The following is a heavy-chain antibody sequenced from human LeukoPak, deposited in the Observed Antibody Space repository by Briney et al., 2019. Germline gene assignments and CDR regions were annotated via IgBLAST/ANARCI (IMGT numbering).Heavy chain of an antibody. V-gene: IGHV4-61*02. Sequence: SQTLSLTCTDSGGSISSGSYYWSWIRQPAGKGLEWIGRIYTSGSTNYNPSLKSRFTISVDTSKNQFSLKLSSVTAADTAVYYCARSDYVWGSYRYLDYWGQGTLVTVSS. CDR2: IYTSGST. J-gene: IGHJ4*02. CDR3: ARSDYVWGSYRYLDY. D-gene: IGHD3-16*02. CDR1: GGSISSGSYY.